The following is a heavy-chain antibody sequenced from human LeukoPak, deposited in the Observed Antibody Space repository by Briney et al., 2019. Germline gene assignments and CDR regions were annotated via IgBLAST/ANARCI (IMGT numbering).Heavy chain of an antibody. Sequence: GGSLRLSCAASGFTFSRYWMRWVRQAPGKGLEGVANIKNDGSEEYYLDSVKGRFTISRDNARNSLFLQMNSLTVEDTAVYYCARAIRGSAVDTGDRWGQGTLVTVSS. D-gene: IGHD3-10*01. CDR3: ARAIRGSAVDTGDR. V-gene: IGHV3-7*01. CDR2: IKNDGSEE. CDR1: GFTFSRYW. J-gene: IGHJ4*02.